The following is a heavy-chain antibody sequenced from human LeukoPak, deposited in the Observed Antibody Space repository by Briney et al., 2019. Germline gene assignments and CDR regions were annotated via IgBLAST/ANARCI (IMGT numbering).Heavy chain of an antibody. D-gene: IGHD2-2*01. CDR1: GFTFSSYG. CDR3: AKIPVPAAPEPPWDY. CDR2: ISYDGSNK. J-gene: IGHJ4*02. Sequence: GRSLRLSCAASGFTFSSYGMHWVRQAPGKGLEWVAVISYDGSNKYYADSVKGRFTISRDNSKNTLYLQMNSLRAEDTAVYYCAKIPVPAAPEPPWDYWGQGTLVTVSS. V-gene: IGHV3-30*18.